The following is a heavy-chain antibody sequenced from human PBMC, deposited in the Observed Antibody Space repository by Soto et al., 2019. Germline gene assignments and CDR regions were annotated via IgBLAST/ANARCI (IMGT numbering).Heavy chain of an antibody. CDR2: TSGSGGST. D-gene: IGHD1-1*01. J-gene: IGHJ4*02. CDR3: ARTGDGHHDFLDY. CDR1: GFTFSSYA. V-gene: IGHV3-23*01. Sequence: GGSLRLSCAASGFTFSSYAMSWVRQAPGKGLEWVSTTSGSGGSTYYADSVKGRFTISRDNSKNTLYLQMNSLRAEDTAVYYCARTGDGHHDFLDYWGQGALVTVSS.